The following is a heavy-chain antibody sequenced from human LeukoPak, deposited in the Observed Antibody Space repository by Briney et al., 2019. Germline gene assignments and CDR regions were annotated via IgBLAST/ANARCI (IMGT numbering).Heavy chain of an antibody. Sequence: PSETLSLACTVSGGSINSGTFYWGWIRQPPGKGLEWIGSMYYDGSSYYNPSLKSRVTTSVDTSKDQFSLKLTSVTAADTAVYFCARRSDSGSDDGEDYFDYWGQGTLVTVSS. D-gene: IGHD1-26*01. CDR1: GGSINSGTFY. CDR3: ARRSDSGSDDGEDYFDY. V-gene: IGHV4-39*01. J-gene: IGHJ4*02. CDR2: MYYDGSS.